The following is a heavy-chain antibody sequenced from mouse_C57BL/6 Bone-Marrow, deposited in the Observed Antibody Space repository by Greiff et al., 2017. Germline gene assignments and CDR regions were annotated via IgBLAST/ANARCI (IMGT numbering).Heavy chain of an antibody. D-gene: IGHD2-3*01. CDR1: GFTFSDYG. CDR3: ARLGLLRFAY. Sequence: EVQRVESGGGLVKPGGSLTLSCAASGFTFSDYGMHWVRQAPEKGLEWVAYISSGSSTIYYADTVKGRFTISRDNAKNTLFLQMTSLRSEDTAMYYCARLGLLRFAYWGQGTLVTVSA. V-gene: IGHV5-17*01. J-gene: IGHJ3*01. CDR2: ISSGSSTI.